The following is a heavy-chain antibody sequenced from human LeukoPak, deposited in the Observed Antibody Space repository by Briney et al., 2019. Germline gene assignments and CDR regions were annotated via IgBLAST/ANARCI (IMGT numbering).Heavy chain of an antibody. CDR2: MNPNSGNTGYPNSGNT. V-gene: IGHV1-8*02. CDR3: ARAVPGGHAFFHH. J-gene: IGHJ1*01. Sequence: ASVKVSCKASGYTFTSYDINWLRQATGQGLEWMGWMNPNSGNTGYPNSGNTGYVQKFQGRVTMTRNTSISTAYMELSSLRSEDTAVYYCARAVPGGHAFFHHWGQGTLVTVSS. CDR1: GYTFTSYD.